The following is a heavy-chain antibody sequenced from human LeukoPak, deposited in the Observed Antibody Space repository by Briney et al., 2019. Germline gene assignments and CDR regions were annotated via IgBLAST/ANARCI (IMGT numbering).Heavy chain of an antibody. Sequence: GASVKVSCKASGGTFSSYAISWVRQATGQGLEWMGWMNPNSGNTGYAQKFQGRVTITRNTSISTAYMELSSLRSEDTAVYYCARAPRRPAAKVGYNWFDPWGQGTLVTVSS. CDR2: MNPNSGNT. CDR3: ARAPRRPAAKVGYNWFDP. CDR1: GGTFSSYA. V-gene: IGHV1-8*03. J-gene: IGHJ5*02. D-gene: IGHD2-2*01.